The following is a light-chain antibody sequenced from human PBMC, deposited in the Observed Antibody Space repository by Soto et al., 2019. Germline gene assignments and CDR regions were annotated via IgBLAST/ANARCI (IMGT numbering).Light chain of an antibody. Sequence: DIQMTQSPSSLSASVGDRVTIACQASQDIRKYLNWYQQKPGKAPKLXIYDAFDLDTGVQSRFSGSGSGTHFTFTISSLQPEDIATYYCQQYEDYTITFGQGTRLEIK. CDR3: QQYEDYTIT. CDR1: QDIRKY. V-gene: IGKV1-33*01. J-gene: IGKJ5*01. CDR2: DAF.